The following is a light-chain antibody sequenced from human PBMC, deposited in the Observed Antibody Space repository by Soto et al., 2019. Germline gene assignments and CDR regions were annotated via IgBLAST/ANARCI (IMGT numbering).Light chain of an antibody. Sequence: QSALTKPASVSGSPGQSLTISCTGTSSDVGGYNSVSWYQHHPGKAPKLMIYDVSNRSSGVSTRFSGSKSDNTASLTISGLQAEDEADYSCKSYTSRSTYVFGTGTKLTVL. CDR3: KSYTSRSTYV. CDR1: SSDVGGYNS. CDR2: DVS. V-gene: IGLV2-14*03. J-gene: IGLJ1*01.